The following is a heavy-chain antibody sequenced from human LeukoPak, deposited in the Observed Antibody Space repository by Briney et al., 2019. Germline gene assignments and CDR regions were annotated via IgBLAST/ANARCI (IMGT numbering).Heavy chain of an antibody. CDR3: ARTTEGGYTYGYFYYYYMDV. J-gene: IGHJ6*03. Sequence: GTLRLSCAASGITFRSYGMSWIRQPPGKGLEWIGYIYYSGSTNYNPSLKSRVTISVDTSKNQFSLKLTSVTAADTAVYYCARTTEGGYTYGYFYYYYMDVWGKGTTVTISS. V-gene: IGHV4-59*01. CDR2: IYYSGST. D-gene: IGHD5-18*01. CDR1: GITFRSYG.